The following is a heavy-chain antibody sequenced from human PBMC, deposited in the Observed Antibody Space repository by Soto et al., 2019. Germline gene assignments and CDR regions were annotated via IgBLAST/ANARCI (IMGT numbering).Heavy chain of an antibody. Sequence: QVPLVQSGAEVKKPGASVKVSCKASGYTFTSYGISWVRQAPGQGLEWMGWISAYNGNTNYAQKLQGRVTMTTDTSTCTAYMKLRRPSSDVTAVYYCARARGDMVVVPAATPYYYYGMDVWGRGTTVTFSS. D-gene: IGHD2-2*01. CDR2: ISAYNGNT. CDR3: ARARGDMVVVPAATPYYYYGMDV. CDR1: GYTFTSYG. V-gene: IGHV1-18*01. J-gene: IGHJ6*02.